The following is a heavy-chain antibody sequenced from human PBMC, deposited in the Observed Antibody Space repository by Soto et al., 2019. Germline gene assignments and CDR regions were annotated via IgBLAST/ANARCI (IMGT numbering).Heavy chain of an antibody. CDR1: GFTFSNAW. CDR2: IRSKTDGGTT. D-gene: IGHD2-15*01. CDR3: ATALGCWYYVDV. Sequence: EVQVVESGGGLVKPGGSLRLSCVASGFTFSNAWMRWVRQAPGKGLEWVGRIRSKTDGGTTDYAAPVKGRFIISRDDSQNTLYLQMDSLKTEDAAVYYCATALGCWYYVDVWGKGTTVTVSS. V-gene: IGHV3-15*01. J-gene: IGHJ6*03.